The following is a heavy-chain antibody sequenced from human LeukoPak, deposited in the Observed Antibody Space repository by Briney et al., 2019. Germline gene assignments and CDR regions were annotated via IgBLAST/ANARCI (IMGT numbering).Heavy chain of an antibody. CDR2: ISSSSSYI. D-gene: IGHD3-9*01. CDR1: GFTFSSYS. Sequence: GGSLRLSCAASGFTFSSYSMNWVRQAPGKGLEWVSSISSSSSYIHYADSVKGRFTISRDNAKNSLYLQMNSLRAEDTAVYYCARKRDILTGYNDYWGQGTLVTVSS. CDR3: ARKRDILTGYNDY. J-gene: IGHJ4*02. V-gene: IGHV3-21*01.